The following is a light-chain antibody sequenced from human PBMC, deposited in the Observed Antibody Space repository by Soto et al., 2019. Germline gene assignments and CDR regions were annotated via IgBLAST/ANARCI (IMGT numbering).Light chain of an antibody. V-gene: IGKV3-15*01. CDR3: HQYNDWPPLT. CDR2: AAS. J-gene: IGKJ4*01. CDR1: QSVSSD. Sequence: EIVMTQSPATLSVSPGERATLSCRASQSVSSDLAWYQQKPGQAPRLLIYAASTRSTGIPARFSGSGSGTEFTLTISSLQSEDFAVYYCHQYNDWPPLTFGGGTRVEIK.